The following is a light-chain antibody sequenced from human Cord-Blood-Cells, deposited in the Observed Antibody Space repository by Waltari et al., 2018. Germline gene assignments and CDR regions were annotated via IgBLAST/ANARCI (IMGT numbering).Light chain of an antibody. CDR2: QDS. J-gene: IGLJ2*01. CDR3: QAWDSSTVV. Sequence: SYELTQPPSVSVSPGQTASITCSGDQLGAKYALWYQPKPGQSPVLVIYQDSKRPSGIPERFSGSNSGNTATLTISGTQAMDEADYYCQAWDSSTVVFGGGTKLTVL. CDR1: QLGAKY. V-gene: IGLV3-1*01.